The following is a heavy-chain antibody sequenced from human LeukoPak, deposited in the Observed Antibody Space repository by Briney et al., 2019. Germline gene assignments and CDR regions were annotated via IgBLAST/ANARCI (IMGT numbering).Heavy chain of an antibody. D-gene: IGHD3-22*01. CDR1: GFTVNNNY. Sequence: GGSLRLSCAASGFTVNNNYISWVRQAPGKGLECVSVIHGGDEIHYADSVKGRFTISRDNSKNTLYLQMNSLRAEDTAVYYCAKDPSYDSSGYYYKWGQGTLATVSS. CDR3: AKDPSYDSSGYYYK. V-gene: IGHV3-53*01. J-gene: IGHJ4*02. CDR2: IHGGDEI.